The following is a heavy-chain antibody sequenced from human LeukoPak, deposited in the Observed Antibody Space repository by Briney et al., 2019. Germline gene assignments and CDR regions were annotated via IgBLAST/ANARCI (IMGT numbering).Heavy chain of an antibody. J-gene: IGHJ4*02. CDR2: ISAYNGNT. V-gene: IGHV1-18*01. CDR1: GGSFGSYA. D-gene: IGHD3/OR15-3a*01. Sequence: ASVKVSCKASGGSFGSYAISWVRQAPGQGLEWMGWISAYNGNTNYAQKLQGRVTMTTDTSTSTAYMELRSLRSDDTAVYYCARDGLGPFDYWGQGTLVTVSS. CDR3: ARDGLGPFDY.